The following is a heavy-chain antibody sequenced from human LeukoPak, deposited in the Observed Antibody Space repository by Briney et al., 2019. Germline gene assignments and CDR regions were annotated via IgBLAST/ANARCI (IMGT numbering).Heavy chain of an antibody. D-gene: IGHD4-23*01. J-gene: IGHJ5*02. CDR1: GGSISSYY. CDR2: IYYSGST. V-gene: IGHV4-59*01. Sequence: SETLSLTCTVSGGSISSYYWSWIRQPPGKGLEWIGYIYYSGSTNYNPSLKSRVTISVDTSKNQFSLKLSSVTAADTAVYYCARAHSSGPVVTPWLDWFDPWGQGTLVTVSS. CDR3: ARAHSSGPVVTPWLDWFDP.